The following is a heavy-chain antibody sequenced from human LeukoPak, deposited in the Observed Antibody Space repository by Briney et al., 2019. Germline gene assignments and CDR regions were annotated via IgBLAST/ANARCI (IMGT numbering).Heavy chain of an antibody. D-gene: IGHD1/OR15-1a*01. Sequence: GGPLRLSCAASGFTFSVYWMAWVRQAPGKGLEWVANIKEDGTVKHYVDSVKGRLTISRDNAKESLFLQMNSLRAEDTAVYYCARDRGWNTFDYWGQGTLVTVSS. J-gene: IGHJ4*02. CDR2: IKEDGTVK. CDR3: ARDRGWNTFDY. CDR1: GFTFSVYW. V-gene: IGHV3-7*01.